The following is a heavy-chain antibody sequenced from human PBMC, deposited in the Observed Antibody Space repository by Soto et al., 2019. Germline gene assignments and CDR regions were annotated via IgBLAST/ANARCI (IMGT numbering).Heavy chain of an antibody. V-gene: IGHV3-30*03. J-gene: IGHJ2*01. Sequence: QVQLVESGGGVVQPGRSLRLSCVASGFSFSSYGMHWVRQAPGKGLEWVAVISYDGGNKYYADSVKGRFTISRDNSKNTLDLQMNSLRGEDTAVYYCARDPTASRYFDLWGRGTLVTVSS. CDR1: GFSFSSYG. CDR3: ARDPTASRYFDL. CDR2: ISYDGGNK. D-gene: IGHD4-17*01.